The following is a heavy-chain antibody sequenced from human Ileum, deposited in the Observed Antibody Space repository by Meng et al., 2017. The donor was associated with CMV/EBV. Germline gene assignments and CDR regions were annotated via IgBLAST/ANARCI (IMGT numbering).Heavy chain of an antibody. CDR3: ARPYCSSISCYVGDAFDI. J-gene: IGHJ3*02. Sequence: GGSLRLSCAASGFTFGSYAMHWVRQAPGKGLEWVAFISYDGSNKYYADSVKGRFTISRDNSKNTLYLQMNSLRAEDTAVYYCARPYCSSISCYVGDAFDIWGQGTMVTVSS. CDR2: ISYDGSNK. CDR1: GFTFGSYA. D-gene: IGHD2-2*01. V-gene: IGHV3-30*04.